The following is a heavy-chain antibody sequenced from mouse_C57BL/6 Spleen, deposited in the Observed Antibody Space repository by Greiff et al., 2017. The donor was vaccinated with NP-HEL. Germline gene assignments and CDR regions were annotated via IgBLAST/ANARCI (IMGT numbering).Heavy chain of an antibody. CDR2: IRSKSNNYAT. CDR3: VRSPLDYDSWYFDY. J-gene: IGHJ2*01. CDR1: GFSFNTYA. Sequence: EVQGVESGGGLVQPKGSLKLSCAASGFSFNTYAMNWVRQAPGKGLEWVARIRSKSNNYATYYADSVKDRFTISRDDSESMLYLQMNNLKTEDTAMYYCVRSPLDYDSWYFDYWGQGTTLTVSS. D-gene: IGHD2-4*01. V-gene: IGHV10-1*01.